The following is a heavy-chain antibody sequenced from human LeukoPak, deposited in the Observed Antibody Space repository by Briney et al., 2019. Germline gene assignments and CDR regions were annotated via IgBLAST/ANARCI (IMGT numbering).Heavy chain of an antibody. V-gene: IGHV4-34*01. CDR2: INHSGST. Sequence: GSLRLSCAASGFTFSNVWLSWVRQPPGKGLEWIGEINHSGSTNYNPSLKSRVTISVDTSKNQFSLKLSSVTAADTAVYYCARHTHVCSGGSCGHWFDPWGQGTLVTVSS. CDR3: ARHTHVCSGGSCGHWFDP. J-gene: IGHJ5*02. CDR1: GFTFSNVW. D-gene: IGHD2-15*01.